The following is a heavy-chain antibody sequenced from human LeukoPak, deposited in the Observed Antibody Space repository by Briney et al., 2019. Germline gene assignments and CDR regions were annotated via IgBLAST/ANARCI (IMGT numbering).Heavy chain of an antibody. Sequence: PGGSLRLSCAASGFTFSTCAMSWVRQAPGKGLEWVSALTGSGGSTYYADSVKGRFAISRDNSKKTLFLQMNSLRAEDTAVYYCAKDLAPAAYWGQGTLVTVSS. D-gene: IGHD2-2*01. V-gene: IGHV3-23*01. CDR2: LTGSGGST. CDR3: AKDLAPAAY. CDR1: GFTFSTCA. J-gene: IGHJ4*02.